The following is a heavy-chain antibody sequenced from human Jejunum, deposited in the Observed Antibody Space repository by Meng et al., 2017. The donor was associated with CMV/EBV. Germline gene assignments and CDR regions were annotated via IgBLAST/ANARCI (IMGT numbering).Heavy chain of an antibody. Sequence: SGAASGFTVSSCSRSWVRQSPGKGLEWVAVIHNSGNTYYPDSAKGRFTISRDNSKNTVHLQMNSLRAEDTAVYFCARLPTGYPNWFDPWGQGTLVTVSS. CDR2: IHNSGNT. CDR1: GFTVSSCS. CDR3: ARLPTGYPNWFDP. V-gene: IGHV3-53*01. J-gene: IGHJ5*02. D-gene: IGHD3-9*01.